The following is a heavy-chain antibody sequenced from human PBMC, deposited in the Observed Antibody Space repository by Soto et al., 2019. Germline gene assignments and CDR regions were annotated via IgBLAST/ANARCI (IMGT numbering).Heavy chain of an antibody. Sequence: QVQLQESGPGLVKPSQTLSLTCTVSGGSVSSGDFYWSWIRQPPGKGLEWIGYMYYSGSTYYNPSLKSRLTISVDTSKNQFSLKLSSVTAADTAVYFCAIATKRYYSYYYVMDVWGQGTTVTVPS. CDR1: GGSVSSGDFY. V-gene: IGHV4-30-4*01. CDR2: MYYSGST. CDR3: AIATKRYYSYYYVMDV. J-gene: IGHJ6*02.